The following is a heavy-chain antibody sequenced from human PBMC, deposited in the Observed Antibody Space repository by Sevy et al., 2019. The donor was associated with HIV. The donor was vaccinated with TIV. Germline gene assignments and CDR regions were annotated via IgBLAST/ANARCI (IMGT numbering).Heavy chain of an antibody. V-gene: IGHV3-7*01. CDR2: INQGGRQE. Sequence: GGSLRLSCAASGLTFSSYWMTWVRQAPGKGLEWVANINQGGRQEYYVDYVKGRFTISRDNAKNSLYLQINSLRAEDTAVYYCATILPAGVPAEYFQHWGQGTLVTVSS. D-gene: IGHD2-2*01. CDR3: ATILPAGVPAEYFQH. J-gene: IGHJ1*01. CDR1: GLTFSSYW.